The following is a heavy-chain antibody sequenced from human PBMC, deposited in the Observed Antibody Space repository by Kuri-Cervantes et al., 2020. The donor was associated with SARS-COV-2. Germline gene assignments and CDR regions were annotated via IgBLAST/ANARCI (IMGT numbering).Heavy chain of an antibody. CDR3: AKDQQRRYCSSTSCYFSGFDN. CDR1: GFTFSSYA. V-gene: IGHV3-23*01. CDR2: MSGSGSST. J-gene: IGHJ4*01. Sequence: GESLKISWASSGFTFSSYAMSWVRQAPGKGLEWVSAMSGSGSSTYYPDAVKGRFTISRDNAKNTLYLQMNSLRAEDTAVYYCAKDQQRRYCSSTSCYFSGFDNWGQGTLVTVSS. D-gene: IGHD2-2*01.